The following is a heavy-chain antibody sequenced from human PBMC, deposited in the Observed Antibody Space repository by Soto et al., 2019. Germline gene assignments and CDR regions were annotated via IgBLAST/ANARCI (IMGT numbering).Heavy chain of an antibody. Sequence: GGSLRLSCVASGFTLSSFSMSWVRQTPGKGLEWVSSITTGNDYISYADSVKGRFTISRDNAKNSLFLQMNSLRTEDTALYFCARDSYSSPFDPWGQGTLVTVSS. CDR3: ARDSYSSPFDP. CDR2: ITTGNDYI. CDR1: GFTLSSFS. J-gene: IGHJ5*02. D-gene: IGHD6-19*01. V-gene: IGHV3-21*01.